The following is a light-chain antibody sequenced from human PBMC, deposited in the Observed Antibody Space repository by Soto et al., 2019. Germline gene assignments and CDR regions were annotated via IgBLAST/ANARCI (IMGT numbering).Light chain of an antibody. CDR2: EVS. V-gene: IGLV2-14*01. CDR3: SSYTSSSTLV. CDR1: SSDVGGYNY. J-gene: IGLJ2*01. Sequence: QPVLTQPASGSGSPGQSITISCTGSSSDVGGYNYVSWYHQHPGKAPKLMIYEVSNRPSGISNRFSGSKSGNTASLTLSGLQAEDEADYYCSSYTSSSTLVFGGGTKLTVL.